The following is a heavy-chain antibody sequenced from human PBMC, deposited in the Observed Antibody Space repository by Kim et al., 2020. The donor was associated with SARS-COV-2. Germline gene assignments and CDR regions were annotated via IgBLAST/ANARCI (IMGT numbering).Heavy chain of an antibody. J-gene: IGHJ4*02. CDR1: GGSISRYY. Sequence: ETLSLTCTVSGGSISRYYWSWIRQPPGKGLEWLGYIYYSGSTNYNPSLKSRVTISVDTSKNQFSLKLSSVTAADTAVYYCARGKDYDSTGYPKTFDYWGQGTLVTVSS. CDR3: ARGKDYDSTGYPKTFDY. CDR2: IYYSGST. D-gene: IGHD3-22*01. V-gene: IGHV4-59*01.